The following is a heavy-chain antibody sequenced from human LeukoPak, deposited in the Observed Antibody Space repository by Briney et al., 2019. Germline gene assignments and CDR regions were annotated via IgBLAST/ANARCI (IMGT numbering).Heavy chain of an antibody. D-gene: IGHD3-10*01. J-gene: IGHJ4*02. CDR2: ISYDGSNK. CDR3: AKDRGYITYYFDY. CDR1: GFTFSTYG. V-gene: IGHV3-30*18. Sequence: GGSLRLSCAASGFTFSTYGIHWVRQAPGKGLEWVAVISYDGSNKYYADSVKGRFTISRDNSKNTLSLQMNSLRPEDTAVYFCAKDRGYITYYFDYWGQGTLVTVSS.